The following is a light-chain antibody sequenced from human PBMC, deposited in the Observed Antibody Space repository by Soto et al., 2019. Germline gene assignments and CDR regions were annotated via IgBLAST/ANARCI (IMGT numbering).Light chain of an antibody. CDR2: VNSDGSH. V-gene: IGLV4-69*01. Sequence: QSVLTQSPSASASLGASVKLTCTLSRGYNSYSIAWHQQQPEKGPRYLMKVNSDGSHSRGDGIPDRFSGSSSGTERYLTITSLQSGDEADYYCQTWATGFWVFGGGTKVTVL. CDR3: QTWATGFWV. J-gene: IGLJ3*02. CDR1: RGYNSYS.